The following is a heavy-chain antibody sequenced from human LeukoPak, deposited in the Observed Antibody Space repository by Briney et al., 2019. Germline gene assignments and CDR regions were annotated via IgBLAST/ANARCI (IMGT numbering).Heavy chain of an antibody. D-gene: IGHD4-11*01. J-gene: IGHJ3*02. CDR1: GFSFSSYW. Sequence: PGGSLRLSCASSGFSFSSYWMYWVRQAPGKGLVWVSCINSDGSGTTYADSGKGRFTISRDNARNTLYLQMSSLRAEDTAVYYCARDLHDAFDIWGQGPTVTVSS. V-gene: IGHV3-74*03. CDR2: INSDGSGT. CDR3: ARDLHDAFDI.